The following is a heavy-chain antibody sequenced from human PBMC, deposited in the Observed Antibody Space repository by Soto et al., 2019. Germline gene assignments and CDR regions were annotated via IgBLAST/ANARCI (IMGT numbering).Heavy chain of an antibody. J-gene: IGHJ4*02. CDR1: GYTFIRHG. CDR3: ERRGPAGDRYYFNY. Sequence: GGSLRLSCAASGYTFIRHGMSWVRQAPGKGLEWVSTIGNTGGTYYADSVKGRFTISRDTLKNTLYLQMDSLRVDDTAIFYCERRGPAGDRYYFNYWGQGTLVTVSS. V-gene: IGHV3-23*01. CDR2: IGNTGGT. D-gene: IGHD3-22*01.